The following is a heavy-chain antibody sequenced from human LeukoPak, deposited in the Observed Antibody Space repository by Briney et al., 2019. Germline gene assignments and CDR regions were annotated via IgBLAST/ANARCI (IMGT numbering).Heavy chain of an antibody. CDR2: ITGSDDKT. CDR3: AKGPQLDSGYHAYS. CDR1: GFTFSSYA. Sequence: GGSLRLSCAASGFTFSSYAMTWVRQAPGKGLEWVLTITGSDDKTYYADSVKGRFTISRDYSKNTLHLQMNSLRVEDTAIYYCAKGPQLDSGYHAYSWGQGTLVTVSS. V-gene: IGHV3-23*01. J-gene: IGHJ4*02. D-gene: IGHD3-22*01.